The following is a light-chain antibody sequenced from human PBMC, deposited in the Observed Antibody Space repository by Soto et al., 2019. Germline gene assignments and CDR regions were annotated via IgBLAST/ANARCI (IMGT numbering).Light chain of an antibody. V-gene: IGLV4-60*02. CDR3: ETWYSSTHKV. CDR1: SGHSTYI. CDR2: LDRSGSY. Sequence: QLVLTQSSSASASLGSSVKLTCILSSGHSTYIIAWNQQQPRKAPRFLLTLDRSGSYNRGSGVPDRFSGSSSGADRYLTISNLKFEDEGDYYCETWYSSTHKVFGGGTKLTVL. J-gene: IGLJ3*02.